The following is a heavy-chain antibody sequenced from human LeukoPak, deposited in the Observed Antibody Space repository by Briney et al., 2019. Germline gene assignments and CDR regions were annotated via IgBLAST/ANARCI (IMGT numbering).Heavy chain of an antibody. V-gene: IGHV4-4*07. CDR1: GGSPSSYY. CDR2: IYTSGST. J-gene: IGHJ5*02. CDR3: ARDNTIFVPSHYWFDP. Sequence: PETLSLTRTVSGGSPSSYYCSCIRQPAGEGLEWIGLIYTSGSTNYNTSLKSRVTMTVDTPKNQFSLKLSSVTAADAAVYYCARDNTIFVPSHYWFDPWGQGTLVTVSS. D-gene: IGHD3-3*01.